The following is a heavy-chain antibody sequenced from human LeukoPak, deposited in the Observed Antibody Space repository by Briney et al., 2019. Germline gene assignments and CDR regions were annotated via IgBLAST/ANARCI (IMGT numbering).Heavy chain of an antibody. CDR1: GFTVSTNY. CDR3: TRVLVVDSGGYYGYYFDY. CDR2: IYSGGST. Sequence: GGSLRLSCAASGFTVSTNYMTWVRQAPGKGLEWVSVIYSGGSTYYADPVRGRFTISRDNSKNTLYLQMNSLRAEDTAVYYCTRVLVVDSGGYYGYYFDYWGQGTLVTVSS. J-gene: IGHJ4*02. D-gene: IGHD3-22*01. V-gene: IGHV3-53*01.